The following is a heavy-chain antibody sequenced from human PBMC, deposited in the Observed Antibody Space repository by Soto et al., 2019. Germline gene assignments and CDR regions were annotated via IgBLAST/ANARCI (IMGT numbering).Heavy chain of an antibody. J-gene: IGHJ6*02. CDR2: IYTSGST. Sequence: PSETLSLTCTFSCGSIISYYWSWIRQPAGKGLEWIGRIYTSGSTNYNPSLKSRVTMSVDTSKNQFSLKLSSVTAADTAVYYCARDRGWLQDYYYGMDVWGQGTTVTVSS. D-gene: IGHD5-12*01. V-gene: IGHV4-4*07. CDR1: CGSIISYY. CDR3: ARDRGWLQDYYYGMDV.